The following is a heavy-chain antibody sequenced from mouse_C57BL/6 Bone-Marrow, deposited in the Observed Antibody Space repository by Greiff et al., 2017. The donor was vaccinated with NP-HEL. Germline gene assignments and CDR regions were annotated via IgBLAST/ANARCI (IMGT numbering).Heavy chain of an antibody. J-gene: IGHJ3*01. Sequence: EVQLQQSGPELVKPGASVKISCKASGCTFTDYYMHWVKQSHGKSLAWIGVINPNNGGTSYNQKFKGKAHLTLAKSSSTAYMELRSLTSEDSAVYYCASRGDGTLPGFAYWGQGTLVTVSA. CDR3: ASRGDGTLPGFAY. D-gene: IGHD2-1*01. CDR2: INPNNGGT. V-gene: IGHV1-26*01. CDR1: GCTFTDYY.